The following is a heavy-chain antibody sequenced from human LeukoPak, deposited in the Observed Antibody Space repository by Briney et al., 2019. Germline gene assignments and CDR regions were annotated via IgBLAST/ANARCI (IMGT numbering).Heavy chain of an antibody. CDR2: MTASSVTF. CDR3: ARSLSGYDPLSAF. V-gene: IGHV3-48*04. Sequence: PGGSLRLSCEVSGFTFSSYSMTWVRQVPGRGLAWIAYMTASSVTFYYADSLRGRFTISRDNARNSLFLQMNSLTVEDTAVYYCARSLSGYDPLSAFWGQGTLVTVSS. D-gene: IGHD5-12*01. J-gene: IGHJ4*02. CDR1: GFTFSSYS.